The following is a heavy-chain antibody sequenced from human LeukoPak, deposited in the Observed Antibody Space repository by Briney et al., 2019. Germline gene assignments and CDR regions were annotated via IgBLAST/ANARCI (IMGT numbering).Heavy chain of an antibody. J-gene: IGHJ5*02. CDR1: GYTFTSYY. D-gene: IGHD3-10*01. Sequence: ASVKVSCKASGYTFTSYYVHWVRQAPGQGLEWMGIINPSGGSTSYAQKFQGRVTMTRDTSTSTVYMELSSLRSEDTAVYYCARDGITMVRGVLRFRRYWFDPWGQGTLVTVSS. CDR3: ARDGITMVRGVLRFRRYWFDP. V-gene: IGHV1-46*01. CDR2: INPSGGST.